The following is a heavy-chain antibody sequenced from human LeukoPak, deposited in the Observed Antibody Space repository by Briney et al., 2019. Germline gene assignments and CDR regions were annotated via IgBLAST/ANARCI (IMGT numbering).Heavy chain of an antibody. CDR3: ARDGALRGGYDFDY. CDR1: GYTFTSYA. J-gene: IGHJ4*02. V-gene: IGHV1-3*01. D-gene: IGHD5-12*01. CDR2: INAGNGNT. Sequence: ASVTVSCKASGYTFTSYAMHWVRQAPGQRLEWMGWINAGNGNTKYSQKFQGRVTITRDTSASTAYMELSSLRSEDTAVYYCARDGALRGGYDFDYWGQGTLVTVSS.